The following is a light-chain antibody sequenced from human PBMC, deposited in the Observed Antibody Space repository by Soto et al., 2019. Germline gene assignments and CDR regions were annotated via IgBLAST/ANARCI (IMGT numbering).Light chain of an antibody. CDR3: AAWDDNLNGPV. CDR1: SSNIGSNT. V-gene: IGLV1-44*01. J-gene: IGLJ7*01. Sequence: QSVLTQPPSASGTPGQRVTISCSGSSSNIGSNTVNWYQQIPGTAPKLLIYSTDQRPSGVPDRFSGSNSGTSASLAISGLQSEDEADYYCAAWDDNLNGPVFGGGTQLTVL. CDR2: STD.